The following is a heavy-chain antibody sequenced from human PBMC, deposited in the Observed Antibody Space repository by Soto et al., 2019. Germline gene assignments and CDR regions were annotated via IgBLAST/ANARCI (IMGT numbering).Heavy chain of an antibody. D-gene: IGHD3-3*01. V-gene: IGHV3-23*01. J-gene: IGHJ4*02. CDR1: GFTFSSYA. CDR3: AKGNYDFWSGYSFDY. CDR2: ISGSGGST. Sequence: EVQLLESGGGLVQPGGSLRLSCAASGFTFSSYAMSWVRQAPGKELEWVSAISGSGGSTYYADSVKGRFTISRDNSKNTLYLQMNSLRAEDTAVYYCAKGNYDFWSGYSFDYWGQGTLVTVSS.